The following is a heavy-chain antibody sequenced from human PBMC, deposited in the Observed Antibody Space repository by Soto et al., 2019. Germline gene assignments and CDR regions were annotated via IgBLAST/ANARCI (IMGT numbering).Heavy chain of an antibody. CDR3: VSWVSAHFDY. CDR1: GFTFDSPYSHA. D-gene: IGHD2-8*01. CDR2: ISSNGANT. V-gene: IGHV3-23*01. Sequence: GSLRLSCAASGFTFDSPYSHAMSWVRQSPGKGPEWVSTISSNGANTHYAGSVQGRFTISKDASRNTVHLHMNSLRADDTATYFCVSWVSAHFDYWGHGTPVTVSS. J-gene: IGHJ4*01.